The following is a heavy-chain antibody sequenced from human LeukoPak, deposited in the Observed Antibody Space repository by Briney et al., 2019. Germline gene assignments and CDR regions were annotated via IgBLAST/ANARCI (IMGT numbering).Heavy chain of an antibody. D-gene: IGHD2-2*01. CDR1: GGAFSGSNSH. Sequence: SETLSLTCTVSGGAFSGSNSHWGWHGQPPGKGLVWFGSIFYSGSTYYNPSLKSRVTMSVDTSENQFSLKATSVTAADTATYYCARRGITYSSSFFAYWGQGTLVTVSS. J-gene: IGHJ4*02. CDR2: IFYSGST. V-gene: IGHV4-39*01. CDR3: ARRGITYSSSFFAY.